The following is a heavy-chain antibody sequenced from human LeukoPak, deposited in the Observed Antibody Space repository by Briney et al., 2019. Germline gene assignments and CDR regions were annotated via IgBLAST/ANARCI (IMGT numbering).Heavy chain of an antibody. V-gene: IGHV1-24*01. CDR2: FDPEDGET. D-gene: IGHD3-10*01. Sequence: ASVKVSCKVSGYTLTELSMHWVRQAPGKGLEWMGGFDPEDGETIYAQKFQGRVTMTEDTSTDTAYMELSSLRSEDTAVYYCAREGVYAPDPSSYHRDAFDIWGQGTVVIVSS. J-gene: IGHJ3*02. CDR1: GYTLTELS. CDR3: AREGVYAPDPSSYHRDAFDI.